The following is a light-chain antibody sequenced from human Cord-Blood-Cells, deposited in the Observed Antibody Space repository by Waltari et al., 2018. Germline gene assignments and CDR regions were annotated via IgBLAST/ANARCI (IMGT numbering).Light chain of an antibody. CDR2: GAS. CDR3: QQYNNLPLT. CDR1: QRVSSN. V-gene: IGKV3-15*01. Sequence: ELVMTQSPATLSVSLGERATFSCRASQRVSSNLAWYQQKPGQAPRLLIYGASTKATGIPSRFSGSGSGTDFTLTISSLQSEDFAVYYCQQYNNLPLTFGGGTKVDIK. J-gene: IGKJ4*01.